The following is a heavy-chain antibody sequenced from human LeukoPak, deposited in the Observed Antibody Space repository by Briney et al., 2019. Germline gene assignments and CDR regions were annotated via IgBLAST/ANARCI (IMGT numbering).Heavy chain of an antibody. V-gene: IGHV3-9*01. J-gene: IGHJ4*02. CDR2: ISWNSGSI. CDR1: GFTFDDYA. CDR3: AKGFHYYDSSGSIDY. Sequence: PGGSLRLSCAASGFTFDDYAMHWVRQAPGKGLEWVSGISWNSGSIGYADSVKGRFTISRDNAKNSLYLQMNSLRAEDTALYYCAKGFHYYDSSGSIDYWGQGTLVTVSS. D-gene: IGHD3-22*01.